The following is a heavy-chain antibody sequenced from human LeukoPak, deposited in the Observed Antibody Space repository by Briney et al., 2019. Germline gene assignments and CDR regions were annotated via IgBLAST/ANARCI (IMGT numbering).Heavy chain of an antibody. CDR2: ISSSSSYI. CDR1: GFTFSSYS. V-gene: IGHV3-21*01. CDR3: ARDGPVAGTLLY. J-gene: IGHJ4*02. D-gene: IGHD6-19*01. Sequence: GGSLRLSCAASGFTFSSYSMNWVRQAPGKGLEWVSSISSSSSYIYYADSVKDRFTISRDNAKNSLYLQMNSLRAEDTAVYYCARDGPVAGTLLYWGQGTLVTVSS.